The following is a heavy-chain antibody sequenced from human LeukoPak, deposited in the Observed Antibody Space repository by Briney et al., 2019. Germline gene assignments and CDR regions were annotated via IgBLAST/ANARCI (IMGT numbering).Heavy chain of an antibody. J-gene: IGHJ2*01. CDR3: ARPRVGGGVNYWYFAL. V-gene: IGHV4-30-4*01. CDR2: IYYSGST. Sequence: TSETLSLTCTVSGGSISSGDYYWSWIRQPPGKGLEWIGYIYYSGSTYYNPSLKSRVTISVDTSKNQFSLKLSSVTAADTAMYYCARPRVGGGVNYWYFALWGRGTLVTVSS. D-gene: IGHD3-10*01. CDR1: GGSISSGDYY.